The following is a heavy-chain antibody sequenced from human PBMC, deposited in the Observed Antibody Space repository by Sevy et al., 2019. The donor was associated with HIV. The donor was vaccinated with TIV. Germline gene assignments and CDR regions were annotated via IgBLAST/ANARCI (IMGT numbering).Heavy chain of an antibody. Sequence: GGSLRLSCAASGFTFSSYGMHWVRQAPGKGLEWVAVIWYDGSNKYYADSVKGRFTIPRDNSKNTLYLQMNSLRAEDTAVYYCARVSTYYYDSSGYFGAFDIWGQGTMVTVSS. V-gene: IGHV3-33*01. D-gene: IGHD3-22*01. J-gene: IGHJ3*02. CDR2: IWYDGSNK. CDR3: ARVSTYYYDSSGYFGAFDI. CDR1: GFTFSSYG.